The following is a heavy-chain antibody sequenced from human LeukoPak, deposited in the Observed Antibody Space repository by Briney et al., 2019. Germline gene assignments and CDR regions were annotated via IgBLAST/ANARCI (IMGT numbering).Heavy chain of an antibody. D-gene: IGHD1-26*01. CDR3: ARGPVGAFDY. V-gene: IGHV4-59*01. CDR2: IYYSGST. Sequence: SETLSLTCTVSGGSISSYYWGWIRQPPGKGLEWIGYIYYSGSTNYNPSLKSRVTISVDTSKNQFSLKLSSATAADTAVYYCARGPVGAFDYWGQGTLVTVSS. CDR1: GGSISSYY. J-gene: IGHJ4*02.